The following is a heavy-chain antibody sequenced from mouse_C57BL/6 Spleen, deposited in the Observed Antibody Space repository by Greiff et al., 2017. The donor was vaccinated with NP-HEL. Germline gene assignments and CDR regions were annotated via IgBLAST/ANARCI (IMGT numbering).Heavy chain of an antibody. CDR3: AREGVYYYGSSYFYYFDY. CDR1: GFTFSDYY. V-gene: IGHV5-16*01. J-gene: IGHJ2*01. D-gene: IGHD1-1*01. CDR2: INYDGSST. Sequence: DVKLVESEGGLVQPGSSMKLSCTASGFTFSDYYMAWVRQVPEKGLEWVANINYDGSSTYYLDSLKSRFIISRDNAKNILYLQMSSLKSEDTATYYCAREGVYYYGSSYFYYFDYWGQGTTLTVSS.